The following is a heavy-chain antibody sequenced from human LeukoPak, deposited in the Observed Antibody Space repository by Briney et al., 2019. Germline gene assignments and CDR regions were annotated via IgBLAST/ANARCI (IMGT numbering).Heavy chain of an antibody. Sequence: GGSLRLSCAASGFTFSSYGMHWVRQAPGKGLEWVAVIWFDGSNKYYADSVKGRFTISRDNAKNSLYLQMASLRAEDTAVYYCARMGIAAVGAYYFDYWGQGTLAAVSS. D-gene: IGHD6-13*01. CDR2: IWFDGSNK. J-gene: IGHJ4*02. CDR1: GFTFSSYG. CDR3: ARMGIAAVGAYYFDY. V-gene: IGHV3-33*01.